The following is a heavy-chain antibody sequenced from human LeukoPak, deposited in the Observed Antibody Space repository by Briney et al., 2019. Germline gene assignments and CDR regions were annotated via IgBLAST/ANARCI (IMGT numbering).Heavy chain of an antibody. Sequence: PSETLSLTCTVSGYSISSTYYWGWIRQPPGKGLDWIGSIYHSGSTYYNPSLKSRVTISVDTSKNQFSLKLSSVAAADTAVYYCARGPPHIVVVVAATDYYFDYWGQGTLVTVSS. CDR1: GYSISSTYY. J-gene: IGHJ4*02. D-gene: IGHD2-15*01. CDR2: IYHSGST. V-gene: IGHV4-38-2*02. CDR3: ARGPPHIVVVVAATDYYFDY.